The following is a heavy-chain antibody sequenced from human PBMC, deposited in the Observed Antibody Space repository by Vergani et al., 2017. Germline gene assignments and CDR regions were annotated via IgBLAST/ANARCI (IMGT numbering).Heavy chain of an antibody. D-gene: IGHD3-22*01. V-gene: IGHV1-46*03. J-gene: IGHJ3*02. Sequence: QVQLVQSGAEVKKPGASVKVSCKASGYTFTSYYMHWVRQAPGQGLEWMGIINPSGGSTSYAQKFQGRVTMTREKPTSPVYMEVSSLRSEDTAVYYCARVGPSDDPPHLSSGHSRAFDIWGQGTMVTVSS. CDR2: INPSGGST. CDR3: ARVGPSDDPPHLSSGHSRAFDI. CDR1: GYTFTSYY.